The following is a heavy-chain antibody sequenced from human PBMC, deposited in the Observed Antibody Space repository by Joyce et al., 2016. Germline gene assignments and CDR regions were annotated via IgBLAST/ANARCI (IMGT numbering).Heavy chain of an antibody. CDR3: ARNGAYSQDS. Sequence: QVQLQESGPGLVKPSGTLSLTCAVSGGSIRSAHWWSWVRQPPGKGLEWIGEIYLGGSTTYNPSLESRVTISVDKAKNQLSLKMNSVTAADTAVYYCARNGAYSQDSWGQGTLVTVSS. CDR2: IYLGGST. D-gene: IGHD5-12*01. J-gene: IGHJ5*01. CDR1: GGSIRSAHW. V-gene: IGHV4-4*02.